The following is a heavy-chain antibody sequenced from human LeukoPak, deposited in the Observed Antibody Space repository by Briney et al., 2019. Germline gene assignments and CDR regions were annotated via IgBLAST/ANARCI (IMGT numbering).Heavy chain of an antibody. CDR3: ARSVEMASRSFDC. CDR2: IYTSGST. D-gene: IGHD5-12*01. Sequence: SETLSLTCTVSGGSISSYYWSWIRQPAVKGLEWIGRIYTSGSTNYSPSLKSRVTMSVDTSKNQFSLNLTSVTAADTAVYYCARSVEMASRSFDCWGQGTLVTVSS. V-gene: IGHV4-4*07. J-gene: IGHJ4*02. CDR1: GGSISSYY.